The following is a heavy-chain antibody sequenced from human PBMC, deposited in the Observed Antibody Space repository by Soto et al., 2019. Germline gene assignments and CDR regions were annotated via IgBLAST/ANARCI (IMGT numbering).Heavy chain of an antibody. CDR1: GYNFFDYG. CDR2: VSPKSGNT. V-gene: IGHV1-18*01. Sequence: QIQLVQSGAEVKKPGASVKVSCKASGYNFFDYGVSWVRQAPGQGLEWMGWVSPKSGNTDYARKVQSRVTMTTDTSTRTAYMAQSGLRSDNTAVYYCARGRTVSSIGPLLVWGQGTLVSVSS. CDR3: ARGRTVSSIGPLLV. D-gene: IGHD1-1*01. J-gene: IGHJ1*01.